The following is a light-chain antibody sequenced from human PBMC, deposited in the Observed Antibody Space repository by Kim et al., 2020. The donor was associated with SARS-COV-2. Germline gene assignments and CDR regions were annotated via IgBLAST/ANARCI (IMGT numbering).Light chain of an antibody. CDR1: NSDVGGYNY. CDR2: DVS. V-gene: IGLV2-14*03. Sequence: QSALTQPASVSGSPGQSITISCTGTNSDVGGYNYVSWYQQDPGKAPKLMIYDVSERPSGVSDRFSGSKSGNTASLTISGLQPEDDSDYYCSSHATTGTVFGTGTKVTVL. CDR3: SSHATTGTV. J-gene: IGLJ1*01.